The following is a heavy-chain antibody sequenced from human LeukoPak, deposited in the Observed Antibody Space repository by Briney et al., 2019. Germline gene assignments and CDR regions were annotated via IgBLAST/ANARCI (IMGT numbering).Heavy chain of an antibody. CDR3: AGGDGGSPYDY. D-gene: IGHD4-23*01. J-gene: IGHJ4*02. Sequence: SETLSLTCAVYGGSFSGYYWSWIRQPPGKGLEWIGEINHSGSTNYNPSLKSRVTISVDTSKNQFSLKLSSVTAADTAVYYCAGGDGGSPYDYWGQGTLVTVSS. CDR2: INHSGST. CDR1: GGSFSGYY. V-gene: IGHV4-34*01.